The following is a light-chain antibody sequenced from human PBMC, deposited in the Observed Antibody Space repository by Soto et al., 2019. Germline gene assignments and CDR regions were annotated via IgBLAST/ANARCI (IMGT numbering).Light chain of an antibody. CDR3: CSYAGSYNFGV. V-gene: IGLV2-11*01. J-gene: IGLJ3*02. CDR1: SRDVGGYNY. Sequence: QSALTQPRSVSGSPGQSVTISCTGTSRDVGGYNYVSWYQQHPGKAPELMIYDVTKRPSGVPDRFSGSKSGNTASLTISGLQAEDEADYYCCSYAGSYNFGVFGGGTQLTVL. CDR2: DVT.